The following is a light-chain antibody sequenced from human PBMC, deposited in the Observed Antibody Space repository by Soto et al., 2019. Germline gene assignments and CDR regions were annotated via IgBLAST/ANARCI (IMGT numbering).Light chain of an antibody. J-gene: IGLJ2*01. CDR1: KLGDKY. Sequence: SYELTQPPSVSVSPGQTASITCSGDKLGDKYGCWYQQKPGQSPVLVIYQDSKRPSGIPERFSGSNSGNTATLTISGTQAMDEADYYCQAWDRSTVVFGGGTKVTVL. CDR2: QDS. V-gene: IGLV3-1*01. CDR3: QAWDRSTVV.